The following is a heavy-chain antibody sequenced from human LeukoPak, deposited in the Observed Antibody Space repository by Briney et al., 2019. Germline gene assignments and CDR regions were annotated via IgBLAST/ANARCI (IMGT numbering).Heavy chain of an antibody. CDR1: GFTFDDYA. D-gene: IGHD1-26*01. J-gene: IGHJ4*02. Sequence: GGSRRLSCAASGFTFDDYAMHWVRQAPGKGLEWVSGISWNSGSIGYADSVKGRFTIFRDNAKNSLYLQMNSLRAEDTALYYCAKDKLYSGSSATFDYWGQGTLVTVSS. CDR3: AKDKLYSGSSATFDY. CDR2: ISWNSGSI. V-gene: IGHV3-9*01.